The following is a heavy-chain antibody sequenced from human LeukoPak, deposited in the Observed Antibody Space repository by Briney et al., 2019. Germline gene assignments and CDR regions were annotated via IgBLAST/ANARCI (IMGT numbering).Heavy chain of an antibody. CDR3: ARDSPSFHDYGAFDI. CDR2: IYYSGST. CDR1: GDSISSGGYY. D-gene: IGHD4-17*01. V-gene: IGHV4-31*03. J-gene: IGHJ3*02. Sequence: SETLSLTCNVSGDSISSGGYYWSWIRQRPEKGLEWIGYIYYSGSTYYNPSLKSRVTISVDTSENQFSLKLNSVSAADTAVYYCARDSPSFHDYGAFDIWGQGTMVTVSS.